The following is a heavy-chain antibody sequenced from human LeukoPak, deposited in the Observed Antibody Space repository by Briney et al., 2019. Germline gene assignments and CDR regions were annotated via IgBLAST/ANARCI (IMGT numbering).Heavy chain of an antibody. CDR2: ISYDGISE. Sequence: GGSLRLSCAASGFTFSTYGMHWVRQAPGKGLEWVAVISYDGISEYYADSVKGRFTISRDNSRKTLYLQMNSLRVEDTAVYYCARDSPSGLVGADVFDIWGQGTMVTVSS. J-gene: IGHJ3*02. CDR1: GFTFSTYG. CDR3: ARDSPSGLVGADVFDI. D-gene: IGHD1-26*01. V-gene: IGHV3-30*03.